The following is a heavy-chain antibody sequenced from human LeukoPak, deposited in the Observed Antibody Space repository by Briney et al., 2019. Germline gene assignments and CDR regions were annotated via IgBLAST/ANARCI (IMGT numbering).Heavy chain of an antibody. CDR2: MNPNSGNT. V-gene: IGHV1-8*01. Sequence: ASVKVSYKASGYTFTSYDINWVRQATGQGLEWMGWMNPNSGNTGYAQKFQGRVTMTRNTSISTAYMELSSLRSEDTAVYYCARGFFDYYGSGSYYNYYWGQGTLVTVSS. J-gene: IGHJ4*02. CDR1: GYTFTSYD. CDR3: ARGFFDYYGSGSYYNYY. D-gene: IGHD3-10*01.